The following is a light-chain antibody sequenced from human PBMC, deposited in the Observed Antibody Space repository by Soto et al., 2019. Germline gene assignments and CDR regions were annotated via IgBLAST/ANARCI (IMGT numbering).Light chain of an antibody. J-gene: IGKJ1*01. Sequence: VLTQSPATLSVSPGERATLSCRASQSVSSNLAWYQQKPGQAPRLLIYDASNRATGIPARFSGSGSGTDFTLTISRLEPEDFAVYYCQQYGSSGTFGQGTKV. CDR2: DAS. CDR3: QQYGSSGT. CDR1: QSVSSN. V-gene: IGKV3-20*01.